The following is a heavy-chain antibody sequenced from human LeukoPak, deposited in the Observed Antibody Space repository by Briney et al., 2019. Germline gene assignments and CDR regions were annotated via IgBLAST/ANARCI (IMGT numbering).Heavy chain of an antibody. CDR3: ARGVPCSSTSCYYFDY. V-gene: IGHV3-66*02. CDR2: IYSGGST. Sequence: PGGSLRLSCAASGFTVSSNYMSWVRQAPGKGLEWVSVIYSGGSTYYADSVRGRFTISRGNSKNTPYLQMNSLRADDTAVYYCARGVPCSSTSCYYFDYWGQGTLVTVSS. D-gene: IGHD2-2*01. CDR1: GFTVSSNY. J-gene: IGHJ4*02.